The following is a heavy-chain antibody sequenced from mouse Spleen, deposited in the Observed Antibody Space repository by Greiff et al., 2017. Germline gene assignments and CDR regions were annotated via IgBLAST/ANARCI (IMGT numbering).Heavy chain of an antibody. CDR1: GYTFTSYT. D-gene: IGHD2-2*01. CDR3: ARREIYYGYDDAMDY. CDR2: INPSSGYT. V-gene: IGHV1-4*01. Sequence: VQLQESGAELARPGASVKMSCKASGYTFTSYTMHWVKQRPGQGLEWIGYINPSSGYTKYNQKFKDKATLTADKSSSTAYMQLSSLTSEDSAVDYCARREIYYGYDDAMDYWGQGTSVTVSS. J-gene: IGHJ4*01.